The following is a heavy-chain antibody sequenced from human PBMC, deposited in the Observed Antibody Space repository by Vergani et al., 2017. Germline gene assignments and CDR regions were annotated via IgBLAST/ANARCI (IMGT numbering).Heavy chain of an antibody. Sequence: QVQLVESGGGVVQPGRSLRLSCAASGFTFSSYAMHWVRQAPGKGLEWVAVISYDGSNKYYADSVKGRFTISRDNSKNTLYLQMNSLRAEDTAVYYCAREGGIAVADRFEYWGQGTLVTVSS. J-gene: IGHJ4*02. V-gene: IGHV3-30-3*01. CDR2: ISYDGSNK. CDR3: AREGGIAVADRFEY. CDR1: GFTFSSYA. D-gene: IGHD6-19*01.